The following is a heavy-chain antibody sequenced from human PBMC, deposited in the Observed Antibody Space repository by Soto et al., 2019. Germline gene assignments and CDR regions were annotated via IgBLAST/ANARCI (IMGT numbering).Heavy chain of an antibody. D-gene: IGHD2-2*01. V-gene: IGHV1-3*01. CDR3: AREGYCSSTSCFDY. J-gene: IGHJ4*02. CDR2: IIAGNGNT. CDR1: GYTFTSYA. Sequence: ASVKVSCKASGYTFTSYAMHWARQAPGQRLEWMGWIIAGNGNTKYSQKFQGRVTITRDTSASTAYMELRSLRSADTAVYYCAREGYCSSTSCFDYWGQGTLVTVSS.